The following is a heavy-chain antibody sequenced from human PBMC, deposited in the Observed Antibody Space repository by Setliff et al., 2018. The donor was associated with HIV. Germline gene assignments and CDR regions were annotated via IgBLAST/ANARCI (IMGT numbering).Heavy chain of an antibody. Sequence: LSLTCAVSGYSISSGYYWGWIRQPPGKGLEWIGTIYHSGSTYYNPSLKSRVTISVDTSKNQFSLKLSSVTAADTAVYYCASRKSGSSYRFFNYWGLGSLVTVSS. J-gene: IGHJ4*02. D-gene: IGHD3-16*02. CDR2: IYHSGST. CDR1: GYSISSGYY. V-gene: IGHV4-38-2*01. CDR3: ASRKSGSSYRFFNY.